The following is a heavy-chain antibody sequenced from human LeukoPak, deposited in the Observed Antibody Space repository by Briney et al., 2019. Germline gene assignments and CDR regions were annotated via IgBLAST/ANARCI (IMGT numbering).Heavy chain of an antibody. CDR1: GFTFSSYA. CDR3: AKGSVAVAGTFYYMDV. J-gene: IGHJ6*03. V-gene: IGHV3-23*01. D-gene: IGHD6-19*01. CDR2: ISGSGGST. Sequence: SGGSLRLSCAASGFTFSSYAMSWVRQAPGKGLEWVSAISGSGGSTYYADSVKGRFTISRDNSKNTLYLQMNSLRAEDTAVYYCAKGSVAVAGTFYYMDVWGKGTTVTVSS.